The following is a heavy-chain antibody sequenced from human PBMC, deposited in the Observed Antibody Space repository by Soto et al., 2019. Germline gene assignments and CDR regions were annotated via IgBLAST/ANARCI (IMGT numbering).Heavy chain of an antibody. CDR2: INPSGGST. Sequence: ASVKVSCKAPGYTFTSYYMHWVRQAPGQGLEWMGIINPSGGSTSYAQKFQGRVTMTRDTSTSTVYMELSSLRSEDTAVYYCAREGYSYGFFDYWGQGTLVTVSS. J-gene: IGHJ4*02. CDR1: GYTFTSYY. CDR3: AREGYSYGFFDY. D-gene: IGHD5-18*01. V-gene: IGHV1-46*01.